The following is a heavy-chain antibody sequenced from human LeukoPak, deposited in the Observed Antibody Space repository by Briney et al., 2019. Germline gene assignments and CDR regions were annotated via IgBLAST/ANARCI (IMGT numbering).Heavy chain of an antibody. CDR3: AKDFGCTGGSCPFATAILAN. CDR2: ITGGGDTT. V-gene: IGHV3-23*01. CDR1: GFTFSDYA. D-gene: IGHD2-8*02. Sequence: GGSLRLSCAASGFTFSDYAMSWVRQAPGKGLEWVSAITGGGDTTYYADPVKGRFTISRDNSKSTVYLQMHGLRAEDTAIYYCAKDFGCTGGSCPFATAILANWGQGTLVTVSS. J-gene: IGHJ4*02.